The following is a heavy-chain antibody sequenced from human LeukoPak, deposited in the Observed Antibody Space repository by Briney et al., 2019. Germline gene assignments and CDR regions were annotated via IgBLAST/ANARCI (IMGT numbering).Heavy chain of an antibody. D-gene: IGHD6-19*01. CDR1: GDAVSSNSAA. V-gene: IGHV6-1*01. J-gene: IGHJ5*02. CDR3: XXXXXYDSGWVTRWFDP. Sequence: SQTLSLTCAFSGDAVSSNSAAWNWIRKSPSRGLEWLGRTYYRAKCHNDYSPSVKSRITVNSDTSKNQFSLQLSPVTPEDTAVYXXXXXXXYDSGWVTRWFDPWGQGTLVTVSS. CDR2: TYYRAKCHN.